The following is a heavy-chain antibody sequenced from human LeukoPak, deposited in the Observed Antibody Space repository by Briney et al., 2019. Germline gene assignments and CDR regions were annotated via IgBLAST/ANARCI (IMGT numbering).Heavy chain of an antibody. J-gene: IGHJ5*02. V-gene: IGHV1-69*05. D-gene: IGHD6-6*01. CDR3: ARVEGIAARPPFDP. Sequence: SVKVSRKASGGTLSSYAISWVRQAPGQGLEWMGGIIPIFGTANYAQKFQGRVTITTDESTSTAYMELSSLRSEDTAVYYCARVEGIAARPPFDPWGQGTLVTVSS. CDR2: IIPIFGTA. CDR1: GGTLSSYA.